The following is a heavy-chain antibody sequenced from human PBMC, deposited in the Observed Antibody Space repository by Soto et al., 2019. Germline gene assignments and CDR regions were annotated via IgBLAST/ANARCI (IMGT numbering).Heavy chain of an antibody. CDR1: GGPMNNYY. D-gene: IGHD3-10*01. Sequence: QVQLQGSGPGLVKPSEPLSLTCTISGGPMNNYYCSWFRQPRGQGLEWIGYMGYNGFTRYNPSLRSRVAISLDTAKNQFSLNLSSVTAADTALYYCARQGFGELHGLVDVWGQGITVTVSS. J-gene: IGHJ6*02. CDR2: MGYNGFT. CDR3: ARQGFGELHGLVDV. V-gene: IGHV4-59*08.